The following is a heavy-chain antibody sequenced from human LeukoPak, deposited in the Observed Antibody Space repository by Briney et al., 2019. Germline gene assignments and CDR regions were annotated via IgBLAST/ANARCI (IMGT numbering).Heavy chain of an antibody. V-gene: IGHV4-61*02. J-gene: IGHJ5*02. CDR3: ARHESFIVGVVAATLDWFDP. Sequence: SEILSLTCTVSGGSISSGSYYWSWIRQPAGKGLKWIGRIYTSGSTNYNPSLKSRVTISVDTSENQFSLKLSSVTAADTAVYYCARHESFIVGVVAATLDWFDPWGQGTLVTVSS. CDR2: IYTSGST. D-gene: IGHD2-15*01. CDR1: GGSISSGSYY.